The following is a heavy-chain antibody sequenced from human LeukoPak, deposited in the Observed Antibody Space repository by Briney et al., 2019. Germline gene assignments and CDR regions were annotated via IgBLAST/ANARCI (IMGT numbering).Heavy chain of an antibody. V-gene: IGHV4-4*07. CDR3: ARGGTTVTGTWYFDL. CDR1: GGSISSYY. Sequence: NPSETLSLTCTVSGGSISSYYWSWNRQPAGKGLEWIGRIYTSGSTNYNPSLKSRVTMSVDTSKNQFSLKLSSVTAADTAVYYCARGGTTVTGTWYFDLWGRGTLVTVSS. CDR2: IYTSGST. J-gene: IGHJ2*01. D-gene: IGHD4-17*01.